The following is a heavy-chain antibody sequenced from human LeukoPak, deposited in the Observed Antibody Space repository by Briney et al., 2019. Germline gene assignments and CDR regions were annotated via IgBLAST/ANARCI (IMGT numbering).Heavy chain of an antibody. V-gene: IGHV1-18*01. CDR2: ISAYNGNT. CDR3: ARDYDFWSGYGRTNWFDP. D-gene: IGHD3-3*01. CDR1: GYTFTSYG. J-gene: IGHJ5*02. Sequence: GASVEVSCKASGYTFTSYGISWVRQAPGQELEWMGWISAYNGNTNYAQKLQGRVTMTTDTSTSTAYMELGSLRSDDTAVYYCARDYDFWSGYGRTNWFDPWGQGTLVTVSS.